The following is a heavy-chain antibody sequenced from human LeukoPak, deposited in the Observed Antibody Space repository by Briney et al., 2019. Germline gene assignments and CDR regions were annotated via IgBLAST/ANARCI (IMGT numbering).Heavy chain of an antibody. CDR3: AHSYRRITIFGVVIAPFDY. V-gene: IGHV2-5*08. CDR2: IYWDDDK. CDR1: GGSVSSGSYY. D-gene: IGHD3-3*01. J-gene: IGHJ4*02. Sequence: TLSLTCTVSGGSVSSGSYYWSWTRQPPGKALEWLALIYWDDDKRYSPSLKSRLTITKDTSKNQVVLTMTNMDPVDTATYYCAHSYRRITIFGVVIAPFDYWGQGTLVTVSS.